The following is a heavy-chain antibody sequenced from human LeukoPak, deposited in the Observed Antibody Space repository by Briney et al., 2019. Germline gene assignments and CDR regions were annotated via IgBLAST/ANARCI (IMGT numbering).Heavy chain of an antibody. V-gene: IGHV4-38-2*02. CDR3: ARPGYSYATPHYYYMDV. J-gene: IGHJ6*03. CDR1: GYSISSGYY. CDR2: IYHSGST. Sequence: SETLSLTCTVSGYSISSGYYWGWIRQPPGKGLEWIGSIYHSGSTYYNPSLKSRVTMSVDTSKNQFSLKLSSVSAADTAVYYCARPGYSYATPHYYYMDVWGKGTTVTVSS. D-gene: IGHD5-18*01.